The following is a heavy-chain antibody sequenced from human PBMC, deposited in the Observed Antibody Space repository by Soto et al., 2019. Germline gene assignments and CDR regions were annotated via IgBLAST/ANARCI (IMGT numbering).Heavy chain of an antibody. D-gene: IGHD2-15*01. J-gene: IGHJ4*02. CDR3: ARSAVYCSGGSCYSNPRFDY. CDR2: IIPIFGTA. V-gene: IGHV1-69*13. Sequence: ASVKVCCKASGGTFSSYAISWVRQAPGQGLEWMGGIIPIFGTANYAQKFQGRVTITADESTSTAYMELSSLRSEDTAVYYCARSAVYCSGGSCYSNPRFDYWGQGTLVTVSS. CDR1: GGTFSSYA.